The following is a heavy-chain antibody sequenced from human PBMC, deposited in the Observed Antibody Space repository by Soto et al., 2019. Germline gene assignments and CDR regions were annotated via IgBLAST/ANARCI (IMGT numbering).Heavy chain of an antibody. J-gene: IGHJ4*02. CDR3: TRGHLRRAAGSR. CDR2: ISSSGSTI. Sequence: PGGSLRLSCAASGFTFSSYEMNWVRQAPGKGLEWVSYISSSGSTIYYADSVKGRFTISRDNAKNSLYLQMNSLRADDTAVYYCTRGHLRRAAGSRWGQGTLVTVSS. V-gene: IGHV3-48*03. CDR1: GFTFSSYE. D-gene: IGHD6-13*01.